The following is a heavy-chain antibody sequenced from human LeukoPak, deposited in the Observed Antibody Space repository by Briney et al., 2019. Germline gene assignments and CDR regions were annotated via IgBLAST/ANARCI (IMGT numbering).Heavy chain of an antibody. CDR3: ARIGYCSGGSCRYYFDY. CDR2: IKQDGSEK. V-gene: IGHV3-7*01. Sequence: GGSLRLSCAASGFTFSSYWMCWVRQAPGKGLEWVANIKQDGSEKYYVDSVKGRFTISRDNAKNSLYLQMNSLRAEDTAVYYCARIGYCSGGSCRYYFDYWGQGTLVTVSS. D-gene: IGHD2-15*01. CDR1: GFTFSSYW. J-gene: IGHJ4*02.